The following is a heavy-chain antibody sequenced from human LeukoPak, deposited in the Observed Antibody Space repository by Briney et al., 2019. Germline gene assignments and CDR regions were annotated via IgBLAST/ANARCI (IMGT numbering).Heavy chain of an antibody. CDR2: FDPEDGET. CDR1: GYTLTELS. Sequence: ASVKVSCKVSGYTLTELSMHWVRQAPGKGLEWMGGFDPEDGETIYAQKFQGRVTMTRDTSTSTVYMELSSLRSEDTAVYYCARGPGYYYDSSGYYTDIDYWGQGTLVTVSS. J-gene: IGHJ4*02. V-gene: IGHV1-24*01. D-gene: IGHD3-22*01. CDR3: ARGPGYYYDSSGYYTDIDY.